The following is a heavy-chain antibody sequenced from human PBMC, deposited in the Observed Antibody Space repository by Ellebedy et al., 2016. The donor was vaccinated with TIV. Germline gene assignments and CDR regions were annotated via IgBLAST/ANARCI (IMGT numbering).Heavy chain of an antibody. V-gene: IGHV4-34*01. CDR3: ARREARVGATNDY. D-gene: IGHD1-26*01. CDR2: INHSGST. J-gene: IGHJ4*02. CDR1: GGSFSGYY. Sequence: SETLSLTXAVYGGSFSGYYWSWIRQPPGKGLEWIGEINHSGSTNYNPSLKSRVTISVDTSKNQFSLKLSSVTAADTAVYYCARREARVGATNDYWGQGTLVTVSS.